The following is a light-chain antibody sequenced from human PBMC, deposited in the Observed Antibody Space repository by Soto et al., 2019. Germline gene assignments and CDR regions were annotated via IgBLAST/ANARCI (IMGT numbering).Light chain of an antibody. Sequence: EIVLTQSPGTLSLSPGERATLSCRASQSVSSSLAWYQQKTGQAPRLLISGASSRATGIPDSFSGSGSETDFTLTISRLEPEDFALYYCQQYGGSPITFGQGTRLEIK. V-gene: IGKV3-20*01. CDR3: QQYGGSPIT. J-gene: IGKJ5*01. CDR1: QSVSSSL. CDR2: GAS.